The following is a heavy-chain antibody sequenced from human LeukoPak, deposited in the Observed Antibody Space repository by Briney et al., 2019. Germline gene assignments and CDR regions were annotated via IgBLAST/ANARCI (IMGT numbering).Heavy chain of an antibody. CDR1: GGTLSGYY. J-gene: IGHJ4*02. CDR2: IYYSKNT. CDR3: ARGAQPAAGTYYFDY. D-gene: IGHD6-13*01. Sequence: PSETLSLTCAVYGGTLSGYYWSWIRQPPGKGLEWIGSIYYSKNTYYNPSLKSRVTISADTSKNQFSLTLGSVSATDTAVYYCARGAQPAAGTYYFDYWGQGTLVTVSS. V-gene: IGHV4-34*01.